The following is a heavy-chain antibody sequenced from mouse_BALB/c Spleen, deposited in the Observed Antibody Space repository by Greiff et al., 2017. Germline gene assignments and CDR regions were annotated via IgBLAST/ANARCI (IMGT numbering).Heavy chain of an antibody. CDR3: ARAWGNYPAWFAY. V-gene: IGHV5-6-5*01. J-gene: IGHJ3*01. CDR2: ISSGGST. D-gene: IGHD2-1*01. CDR1: GFTFSSYA. Sequence: EVMLVESGGGLVKPGGSLKLSCAASGFTFSSYAMSWVRQTPEKRLEWVASISSGGSTYYPDRVKGRFTISRDNARNILYLQMSSLRSEDTAMYYCARAWGNYPAWFAYWGQGTLVTVSA.